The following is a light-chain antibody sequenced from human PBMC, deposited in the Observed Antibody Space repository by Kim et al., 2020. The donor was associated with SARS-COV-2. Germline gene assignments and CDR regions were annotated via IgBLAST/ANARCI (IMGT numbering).Light chain of an antibody. Sequence: SASVGDRVTITCRASQGVSSYLAWYQQRPGKAPELLIYSVSTLQRGVPSRFSGSGSGTDFTLTISSLQPEDFATYYCQQANTFPFTFGHGTKLEI. V-gene: IGKV1-12*01. J-gene: IGKJ2*01. CDR3: QQANTFPFT. CDR1: QGVSSY. CDR2: SVS.